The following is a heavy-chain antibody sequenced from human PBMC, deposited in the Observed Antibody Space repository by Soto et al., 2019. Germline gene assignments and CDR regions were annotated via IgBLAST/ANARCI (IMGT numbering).Heavy chain of an antibody. V-gene: IGHV1-69*13. CDR2: IIPIFGTA. J-gene: IGHJ4*02. CDR3: AALRRGGSYYFDY. Sequence: ASVKVSCKASGGTFSSYAISWVRQAPGQGLEWMGGIIPIFGTANYAQKFQSRVTITADESTSTAYMELSSLRSEDTAVYYCAALRRGGSYYFDYWGQGTLVTVSS. CDR1: GGTFSSYA. D-gene: IGHD1-26*01.